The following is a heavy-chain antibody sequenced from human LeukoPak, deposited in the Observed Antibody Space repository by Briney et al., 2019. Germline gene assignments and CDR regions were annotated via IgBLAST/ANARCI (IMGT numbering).Heavy chain of an antibody. V-gene: IGHV3-30*02. J-gene: IGHJ4*02. D-gene: IGHD2-15*01. Sequence: GGSLRLSCAASGFTFSSYGMHWVRQAPGKGLEWVAFIRNDGLNKYYVDSVKGRFTLSRDNSKNTLYLQMNSLRGEDTAVYSCARVETARWGAFDYWGQGTLVTVSS. CDR1: GFTFSSYG. CDR3: ARVETARWGAFDY. CDR2: IRNDGLNK.